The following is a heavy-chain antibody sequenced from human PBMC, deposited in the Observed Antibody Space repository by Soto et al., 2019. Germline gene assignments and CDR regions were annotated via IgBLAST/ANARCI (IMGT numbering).Heavy chain of an antibody. CDR2: IYPGDSDT. J-gene: IGHJ3*02. CDR3: ARKYYYDSSGYRDALDI. Sequence: GESLKISCKGSGYSFTTYWIAWVRQMPGKGLEWMGIIYPGDSDTRYSPSFQGQVTISADKSISTAYLQWSSLKASDTAMYYCARKYYYDSSGYRDALDIWGQGTMVTVSS. D-gene: IGHD3-22*01. V-gene: IGHV5-51*01. CDR1: GYSFTTYW.